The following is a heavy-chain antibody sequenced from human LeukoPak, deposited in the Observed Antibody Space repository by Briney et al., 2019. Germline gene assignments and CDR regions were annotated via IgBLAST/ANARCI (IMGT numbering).Heavy chain of an antibody. Sequence: GASVKVSCKVSGYTLTELSMHWVRQAPGKGLEWMGAFDPEDGETIYAQKFQGRVTMTEDTSTDTAYMELSSLRSEDTAVYYCATPGYSLSRDSSGNFDYWGQGTLVTVSS. J-gene: IGHJ4*02. CDR2: FDPEDGET. CDR1: GYTLTELS. CDR3: ATPGYSLSRDSSGNFDY. D-gene: IGHD6-19*01. V-gene: IGHV1-24*01.